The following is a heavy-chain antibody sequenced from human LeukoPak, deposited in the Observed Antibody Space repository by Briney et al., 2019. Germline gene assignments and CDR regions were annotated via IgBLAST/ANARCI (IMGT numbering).Heavy chain of an antibody. D-gene: IGHD3-10*01. V-gene: IGHV4-34*01. CDR2: INHSGST. CDR1: GGSFSGYY. CDR3: ARCIRRTTMVRGVAYNWFDP. Sequence: PSETLSLTCAVYGGSFSGYYWSWIRQPPGKGLEWIGEINHSGSTNYNPSLKSRFTISVDTSKNQFSLKLSSVTAADTAVYYCARCIRRTTMVRGVAYNWFDPWGRGTLVTVCS. J-gene: IGHJ5*02.